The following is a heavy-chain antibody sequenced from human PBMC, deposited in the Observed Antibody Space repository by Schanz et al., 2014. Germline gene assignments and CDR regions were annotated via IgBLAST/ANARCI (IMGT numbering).Heavy chain of an antibody. CDR3: ARGREVVAKIFDV. Sequence: GGSLRLSCAASGFTFSDYYMTWIRQAPGKGLEWVSYISSSGSTIYYADSVKGRFTISRDNAKNSLFLQMNSLRAEDTGVYYCARGREVVAKIFDVWGQGTMVTDSS. J-gene: IGHJ3*01. V-gene: IGHV3-11*04. CDR2: ISSSGSTI. CDR1: GFTFSDYY. D-gene: IGHD3-22*01.